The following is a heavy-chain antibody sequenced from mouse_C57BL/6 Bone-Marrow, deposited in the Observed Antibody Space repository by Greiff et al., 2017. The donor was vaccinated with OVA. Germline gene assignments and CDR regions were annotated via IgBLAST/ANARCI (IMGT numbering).Heavy chain of an antibody. J-gene: IGHJ3*01. V-gene: IGHV1-50*01. CDR2: IDPSDSYT. CDR3: ASAVFGY. Sequence: QVQLQQSGAELVKPGASVKLSCKASGYTFTSYWMQWVKQRPGQGLEWIGEIDPSDSYTNYNQKFKGKATLTVDTSSSTAYMQLSSLTSEDSAVCYCASAVFGYWGRGTGVTVSA. CDR1: GYTFTSYW.